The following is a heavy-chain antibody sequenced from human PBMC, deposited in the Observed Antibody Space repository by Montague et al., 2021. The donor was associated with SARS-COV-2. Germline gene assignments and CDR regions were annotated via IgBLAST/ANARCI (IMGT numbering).Heavy chain of an antibody. CDR1: GGSISSSSYY. J-gene: IGHJ5*02. CDR3: ARPLNLYHYGSGSYSSWFDP. D-gene: IGHD3-10*01. Sequence: SETLSLTCTVSGGSISSSSYYWGWIRQPPGKGLEWIGSIYYSGSTYYNPSLKSRVTISVDTSKNQSSLKLSSVTAADTAVYYCARPLNLYHYGSGSYSSWFDPWGQGTLVTVSS. V-gene: IGHV4-39*01. CDR2: IYYSGST.